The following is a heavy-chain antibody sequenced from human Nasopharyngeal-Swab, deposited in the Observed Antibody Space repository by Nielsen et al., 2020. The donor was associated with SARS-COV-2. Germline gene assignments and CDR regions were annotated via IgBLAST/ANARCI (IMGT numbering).Heavy chain of an antibody. CDR2: IYPGDSDT. V-gene: IGHV5-51*01. J-gene: IGHJ5*02. Sequence: GESLKISCQGSGYSFTSYWIGWVRPMPGKGLEWMGIIYPGDSDTRYSPSFEGQVTISADKSISTAYLQWSSLKASDTAMYYCARQRQYCSGGSCYSKWFDPWGQGTLVTVSS. CDR1: GYSFTSYW. CDR3: ARQRQYCSGGSCYSKWFDP. D-gene: IGHD2-15*01.